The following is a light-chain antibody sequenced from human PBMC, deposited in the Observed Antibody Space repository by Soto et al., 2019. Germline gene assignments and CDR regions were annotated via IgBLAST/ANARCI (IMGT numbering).Light chain of an antibody. CDR2: KAS. Sequence: DIHMTQSPSTLSASVGDRVTIPCRASQSIADWLAWYQQKPGKAPKLLIYKASTLESGVPSRFSGSGSGTEFTLTISSLQPDDVATYSFQQYVAYPLTFGGGTKVEIK. J-gene: IGKJ4*01. CDR1: QSIADW. V-gene: IGKV1-5*03. CDR3: QQYVAYPLT.